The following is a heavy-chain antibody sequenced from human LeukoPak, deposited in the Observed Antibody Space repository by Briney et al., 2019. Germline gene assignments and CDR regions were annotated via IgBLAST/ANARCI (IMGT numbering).Heavy chain of an antibody. CDR2: ISSSGTYI. D-gene: IGHD6-6*01. J-gene: IGHJ3*02. CDR3: ARTSAARYAFDI. CDR1: GFTFSSFG. Sequence: GGSLRLSCAASGFTFSSFGMSWVRQAPGKGLEWVSSISSSGTYIYYADSVKGRFTISRDNAKNTLYLQMNSLRVEDTAVYYCARTSAARYAFDIWGQGTMVTVSS. V-gene: IGHV3-21*01.